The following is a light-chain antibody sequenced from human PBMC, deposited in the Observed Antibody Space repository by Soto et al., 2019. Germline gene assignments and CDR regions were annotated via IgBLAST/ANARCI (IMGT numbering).Light chain of an antibody. CDR1: ISNIGSHT. Sequence: QSVLTQPPSASGTPGQRVTISCSGSISNIGSHTVNWYQQLPGTAPKLLIYSNNQRPSGVPDRFSGSKSGTSASPAISGLQSEDEADYYCAAWDDSLNGRGVFGGGTKLTVL. CDR3: AAWDDSLNGRGV. V-gene: IGLV1-44*01. J-gene: IGLJ2*01. CDR2: SNN.